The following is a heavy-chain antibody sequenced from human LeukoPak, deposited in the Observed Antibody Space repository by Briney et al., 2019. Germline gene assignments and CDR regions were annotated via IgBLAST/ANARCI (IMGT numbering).Heavy chain of an antibody. CDR1: GGSISSSSYY. D-gene: IGHD3-16*01. Sequence: PSETLSLTCTVSGGSISSSSYYWGWIRQPPGKGLEWIGSIYYSGSTYYNPSLKSRVTISVDTSKNQFSLKLSSVTAADTAVYYCAKVGSYGLPDYWGQGTMVTVSS. V-gene: IGHV4-39*07. J-gene: IGHJ4*02. CDR2: IYYSGST. CDR3: AKVGSYGLPDY.